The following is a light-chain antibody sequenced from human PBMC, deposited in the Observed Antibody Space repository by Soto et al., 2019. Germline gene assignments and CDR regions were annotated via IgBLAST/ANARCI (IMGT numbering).Light chain of an antibody. V-gene: IGKV1-17*01. CDR1: QGIRTD. CDR3: QRYNTYPLT. CDR2: AAS. J-gene: IGKJ4*01. Sequence: IHMTQSPSSLSASVGDTIILTCRSSQGIRTDLGWYQQKPGKAPKLLIYAASSLQSGVPSRFSGSGSGTEFTLTISSLQPDDSATYYCQRYNTYPLTFGGGTKVDI.